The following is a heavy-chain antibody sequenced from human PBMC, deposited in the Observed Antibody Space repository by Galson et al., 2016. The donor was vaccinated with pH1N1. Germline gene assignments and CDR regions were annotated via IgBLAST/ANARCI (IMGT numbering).Heavy chain of an antibody. J-gene: IGHJ4*02. CDR3: ARLDYGDYSGYFEY. Sequence: PALVKPTQTLTLTCTFSGFSLSTSGMCVSWIRQPPGKALEWLALIDWDDDKYYSTSLKTRLTISKDTSKNQVVLTMTNVDPVDTATYYCARLDYGDYSGYFEYWGQGTLLTVSS. CDR1: GFSLSTSGMC. CDR2: IDWDDDK. V-gene: IGHV2-70*01. D-gene: IGHD4-17*01.